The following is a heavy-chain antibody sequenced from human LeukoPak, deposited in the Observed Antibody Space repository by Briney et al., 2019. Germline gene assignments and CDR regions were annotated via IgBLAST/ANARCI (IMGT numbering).Heavy chain of an antibody. CDR2: ISAYNGNT. D-gene: IGHD3-10*02. CDR1: GYTFTNYG. J-gene: IGHJ6*03. V-gene: IGHV1-18*01. CDR3: ARLLFGELGYYYMDV. Sequence: ASVKVSCKASGYTFTNYGISWVRQAPGQGLEWMGWISAYNGNTNYAQKLQGRVTMTTDTSTSTAYMELRSLRSDDTAVYYCARLLFGELGYYYMDVWGKGTTVTISS.